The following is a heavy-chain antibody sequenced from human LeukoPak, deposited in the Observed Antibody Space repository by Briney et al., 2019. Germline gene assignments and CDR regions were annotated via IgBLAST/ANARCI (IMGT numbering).Heavy chain of an antibody. V-gene: IGHV4-34*01. D-gene: IGHD2-2*01. CDR2: INHSGST. CDR1: GGSFSGYY. CDR3: ARAHSTSYYFDY. J-gene: IGHJ4*02. Sequence: SETLSLTCAVYGGSFSGYYWSWIRQPPGKGLEWIGEINHSGSTNYNPSLKSRVTISVDTSKNQFSLKLSSVTAADTAVYYCARAHSTSYYFDYWGQGTLVTVSP.